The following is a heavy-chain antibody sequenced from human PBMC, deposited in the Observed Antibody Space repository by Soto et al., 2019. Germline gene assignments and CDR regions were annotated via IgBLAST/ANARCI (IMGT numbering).Heavy chain of an antibody. D-gene: IGHD6-6*01. CDR3: ARDAGGAMSSEGWLDP. Sequence: EVQLVESGGGLVKPGGSLRLSCAASGFTFSRFTMNWVRQAPGKGLEWVSSISSNAAYIYYADSVKGRFTISRDNARTSMYMQMNSLRVEDTDVYYCARDAGGAMSSEGWLDPWGHGIRVNVS. V-gene: IGHV3-21*06. CDR2: ISSNAAYI. CDR1: GFTFSRFT. J-gene: IGHJ5*02.